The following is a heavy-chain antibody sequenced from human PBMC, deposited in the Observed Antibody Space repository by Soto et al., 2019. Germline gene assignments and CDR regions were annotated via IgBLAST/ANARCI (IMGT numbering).Heavy chain of an antibody. J-gene: IGHJ4*02. CDR1: GYTFTSYD. CDR3: ARSPAKRRQLVPHFGY. D-gene: IGHD6-6*01. CDR2: MNPNSGNT. Sequence: QVQLVQSGAEVKKPGASVKVSCKASGYTFTSYDINWVRQATGQGLEWMGWMNPNSGNTGYAQKFQGRVTMTRNTYISTAYMELSSLRSEDTAVYYCARSPAKRRQLVPHFGYWGQGTLVTVSS. V-gene: IGHV1-8*01.